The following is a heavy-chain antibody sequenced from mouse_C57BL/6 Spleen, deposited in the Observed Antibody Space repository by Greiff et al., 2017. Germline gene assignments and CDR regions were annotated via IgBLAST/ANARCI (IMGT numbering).Heavy chain of an antibody. CDR2: IRLKSDNYAT. V-gene: IGHV6-3*01. CDR3: TGEDYYGSSFAMDY. Sequence: EVKLMESGGGLVQPGGSMKLSCVASGFTFSNYWMNWVRQSPEKGLEWVAQIRLKSDNYATHYAESVKGRFTISRDDSKSSVYLQMNNLRAEDTGIYYCTGEDYYGSSFAMDYWGQGTSVTVSS. D-gene: IGHD1-1*01. J-gene: IGHJ4*01. CDR1: GFTFSNYW.